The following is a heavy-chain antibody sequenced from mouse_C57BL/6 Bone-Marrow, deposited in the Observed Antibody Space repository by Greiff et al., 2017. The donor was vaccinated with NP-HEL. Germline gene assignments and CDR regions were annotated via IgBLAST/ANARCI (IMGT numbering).Heavy chain of an antibody. D-gene: IGHD1-1*01. CDR3: ARSHGSSPYYAMDY. Sequence: QVQLQQPGAELVMPGASVKLSCKASGYTFTSYWMHWVKQRPGQGLEWIGEIDPSDSYTNYNQKFKGKSTLTVDKSSSTAYMQLSSLTSEDSAVYYCARSHGSSPYYAMDYWGQGTSVTVSS. J-gene: IGHJ4*01. CDR1: GYTFTSYW. CDR2: IDPSDSYT. V-gene: IGHV1-69*01.